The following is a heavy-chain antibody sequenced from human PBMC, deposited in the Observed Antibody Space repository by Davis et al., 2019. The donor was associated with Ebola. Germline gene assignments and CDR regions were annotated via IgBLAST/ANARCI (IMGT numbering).Heavy chain of an antibody. D-gene: IGHD4-23*01. J-gene: IGHJ4*02. V-gene: IGHV3-73*01. Sequence: GESLKISCEASGFTFSSYAMNWVRQASGKGLEWVGRIRSKANSYATAYAASVKGRFTISRDDSKNTAYLQMNSLKTEDTAVYYCAYGGNSGYWGQGTLVTVSS. CDR2: IRSKANSYAT. CDR1: GFTFSSYA. CDR3: AYGGNSGY.